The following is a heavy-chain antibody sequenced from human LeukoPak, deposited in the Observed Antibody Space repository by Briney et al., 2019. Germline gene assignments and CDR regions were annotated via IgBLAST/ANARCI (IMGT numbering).Heavy chain of an antibody. CDR1: GFTVSSNY. J-gene: IGHJ4*02. CDR3: AKARSSTVTTSFDY. V-gene: IGHV3-53*01. Sequence: SGGSLRLSCAVSGFTVSSNYMSWVRQAPGKGLEWVSIIYSGGYTFYADSVKGRFTISRDNSKNTLYLQMNSLRAEDTAVYYCAKARSSTVTTSFDYWGQGTLVTVSS. CDR2: IYSGGYT. D-gene: IGHD4-17*01.